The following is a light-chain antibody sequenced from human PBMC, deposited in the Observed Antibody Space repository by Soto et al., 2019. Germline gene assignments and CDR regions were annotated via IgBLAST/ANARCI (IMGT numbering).Light chain of an antibody. CDR3: QQRSNWPRT. CDR1: QSISSTF. Sequence: EIVLTQSPATLSLSPVERATLSCGASQSISSTFLAWYQQKPGLAPRLLIYGASSRATGIPDRFSGSGSGTDFTLTISSLEPEDFAVYYCQQRSNWPRTFGQGTKVDIK. CDR2: GAS. J-gene: IGKJ1*01. V-gene: IGKV3D-20*02.